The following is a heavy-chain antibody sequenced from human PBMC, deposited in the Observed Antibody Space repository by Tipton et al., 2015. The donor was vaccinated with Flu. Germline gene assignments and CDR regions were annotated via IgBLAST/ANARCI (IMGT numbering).Heavy chain of an antibody. D-gene: IGHD2-15*01. CDR1: GCSVSSGSYY. J-gene: IGHJ4*02. CDR3: ARMGYCGGGSCYWDY. Sequence: TLSLTCGVSGCSVSSGSYYWSWIRQPPGKGLEWIGYIYYTGSTKYSPSLKSRVTMSVDMSKNQFSLKLSSVTAADTAVYYCARMGYCGGGSCYWDYWGQGTLVTVSS. CDR2: IYYTGST. V-gene: IGHV4-61*01.